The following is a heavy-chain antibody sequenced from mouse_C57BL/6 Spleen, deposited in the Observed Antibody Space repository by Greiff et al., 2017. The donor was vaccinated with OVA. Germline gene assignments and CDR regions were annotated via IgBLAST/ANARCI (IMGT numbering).Heavy chain of an antibody. CDR3: ARGITTVVAPMDY. CDR2: INPNNGGT. V-gene: IGHV1-18*01. CDR1: GYTFTDYN. Sequence: VQLKESGSELVKPGASVKIPCKASGYTFTDYNMDWVKQSHGKSLEWIGDINPNNGGTIYNQKFKGKATLTVDKSSSTAYMELRSLTSEDTAVYYCARGITTVVAPMDYWGQGTSVTVSS. J-gene: IGHJ4*01. D-gene: IGHD1-1*01.